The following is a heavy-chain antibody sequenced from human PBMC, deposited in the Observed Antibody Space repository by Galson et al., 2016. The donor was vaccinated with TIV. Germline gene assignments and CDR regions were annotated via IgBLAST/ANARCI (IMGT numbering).Heavy chain of an antibody. Sequence: SLRLSCAASGFSFSAYSMTWVRQTPGKGLEWVSFISATTSHIYYADSVKGRFTISRDNTKNSLYLQINSLRAEDTAVYYCMRFFSGNDYWGQGTLVTVSS. V-gene: IGHV3-21*01. CDR1: GFSFSAYS. CDR3: MRFFSGNDY. J-gene: IGHJ4*02. D-gene: IGHD1-26*01. CDR2: ISATTSHI.